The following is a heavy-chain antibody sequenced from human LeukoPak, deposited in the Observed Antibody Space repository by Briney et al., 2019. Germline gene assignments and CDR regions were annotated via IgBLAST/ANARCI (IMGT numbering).Heavy chain of an antibody. CDR2: ISYDGSNK. CDR1: GFTFSSYG. V-gene: IGHV3-30*18. CDR3: AKDVERLDYFDY. J-gene: IGHJ4*02. Sequence: GGSLRLSCAASGFTFSSYGMHRVRQAPGKGLEWVAVISYDGSNKYYADSVMGRFTISRDNSKNTLYLQMNSLRAEDTAVYYCAKDVERLDYFDYWGQGTLVTVSS. D-gene: IGHD3-9*01.